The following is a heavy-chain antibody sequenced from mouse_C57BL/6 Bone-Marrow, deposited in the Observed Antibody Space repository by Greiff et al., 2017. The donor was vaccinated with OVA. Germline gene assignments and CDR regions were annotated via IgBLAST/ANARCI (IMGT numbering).Heavy chain of an antibody. Sequence: EVKLQESGPGLVKPSQTVFLTCTVTGISITTGNYRWSWIRQFPGNKLEWIGYIYYSGTITYNPSLTSRTTITRDTPKNQFFLEMNSLTAEDTATYYCAREGDDGYYFDYWGQGTTLTVSS. CDR2: IYYSGTI. D-gene: IGHD2-3*01. CDR3: AREGDDGYYFDY. J-gene: IGHJ2*01. V-gene: IGHV3-5*01. CDR1: GISITTGNYR.